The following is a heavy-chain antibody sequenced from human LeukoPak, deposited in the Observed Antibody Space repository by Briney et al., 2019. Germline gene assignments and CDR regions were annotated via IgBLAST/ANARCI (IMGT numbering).Heavy chain of an antibody. D-gene: IGHD2-2*01. CDR1: GFTFSSYW. V-gene: IGHV3-74*01. CDR3: TKDDDSTSYYFDY. CDR2: INSDGSTT. Sequence: PGGSLTLSCAASGFTFSSYWRYWVRHAPGKGLVWVLRINSDGSTTSYADSVKGRFTISRDNAKNTLYLQMNSLRAEDTAVYYCTKDDDSTSYYFDYWGQGTLVTVSS. J-gene: IGHJ4*02.